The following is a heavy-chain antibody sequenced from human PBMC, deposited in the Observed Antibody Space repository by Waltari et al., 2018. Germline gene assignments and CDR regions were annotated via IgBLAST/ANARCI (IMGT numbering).Heavy chain of an antibody. CDR2: FDPEDGET. D-gene: IGHD3-22*01. CDR1: GDTFTDYY. V-gene: IGHV1-69-2*01. J-gene: IGHJ6*03. Sequence: EVQLVQSGAEVKKPVATVKISCKVSGDTFTDYYIHWVQQAPGKGPEWMGLFDPEDGETIHAEKFQDRVTLTADTSTATAYMELSSLRSEDTAVYYCGTYSSDYLSYYFMDVWGKGTTVTVSS. CDR3: GTYSSDYLSYYFMDV.